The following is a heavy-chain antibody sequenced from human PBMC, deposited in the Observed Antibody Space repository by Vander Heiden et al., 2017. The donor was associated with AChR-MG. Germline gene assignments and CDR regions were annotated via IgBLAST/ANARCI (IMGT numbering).Heavy chain of an antibody. CDR1: GLTASSNY. V-gene: IGHV3-53*01. Sequence: ELQLVEPGGGLIQAGGSLRLTCSVYGLTASSNYMSWVRQVPGKGLEWVSVIYSGGSTYYEDSVNGRFTISRDNSKNTLYLQVNSLRAEDTAVYYCARDIGYCSSTSCLYYYYYGMDVWGQGTTVTVSS. CDR3: ARDIGYCSSTSCLYYYYYGMDV. CDR2: IYSGGST. D-gene: IGHD2-2*01. J-gene: IGHJ6*02.